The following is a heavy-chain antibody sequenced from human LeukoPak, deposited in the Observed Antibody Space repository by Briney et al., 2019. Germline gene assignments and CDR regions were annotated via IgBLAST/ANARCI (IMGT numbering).Heavy chain of an antibody. Sequence: GGSLRLSCAASGFTFSTYWMHWVRQAPGKGLVRVSRVNGDGSSTNYADSVKGRFTISRDNAKNTLYLQMNSLRAEDTAVYYCARDGIAAVDFDYWGQGILVTVSS. CDR3: ARDGIAAVDFDY. D-gene: IGHD6-13*01. V-gene: IGHV3-74*01. J-gene: IGHJ4*02. CDR2: VNGDGSST. CDR1: GFTFSTYW.